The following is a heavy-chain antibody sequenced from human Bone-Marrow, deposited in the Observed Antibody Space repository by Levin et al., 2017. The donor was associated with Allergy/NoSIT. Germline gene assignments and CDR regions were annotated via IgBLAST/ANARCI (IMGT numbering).Heavy chain of an antibody. D-gene: IGHD3-3*01. J-gene: IGHJ4*02. V-gene: IGHV3-30*18. Sequence: SCAASGFTFNTYGMHWVRQSPDKGLEWVAAISNDGSGKYYADSVRGRFSISRDNSKKTLYLLLNSVRAEDTGVYFCAKDMHYMEYYFDYWGRGTLVTVSS. CDR3: AKDMHYMEYYFDY. CDR2: ISNDGSGK. CDR1: GFTFNTYG.